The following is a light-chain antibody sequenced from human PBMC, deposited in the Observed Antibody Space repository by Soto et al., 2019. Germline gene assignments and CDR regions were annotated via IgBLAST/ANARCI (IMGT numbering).Light chain of an antibody. CDR3: QQLKSFPLS. Sequence: IQLTQSPSSLSASVGDRVTITCRASQGISSSLAWYQQQPGKAPKLLIYAASTLQSGVPSRFSGSGSGTDFTLTISSLQPEDFATYYCQQLKSFPLSFRGETTVEIK. CDR1: QGISSS. J-gene: IGKJ4*01. V-gene: IGKV1-9*01. CDR2: AAS.